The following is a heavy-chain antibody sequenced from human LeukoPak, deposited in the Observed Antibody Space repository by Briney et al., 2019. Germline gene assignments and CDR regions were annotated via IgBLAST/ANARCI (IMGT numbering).Heavy chain of an antibody. CDR2: INPNSGGT. J-gene: IGHJ5*02. CDR1: GYTFTIFA. Sequence: ASVKVSCKASGYTFTIFAMHWVRQAPGQGLEWMGWINPNSGGTNYAQKFQGRVTMTRDTSISTAYMELSRLRSDDTAVYYCAREWDIVVVVAATWFDPWGQGTLVTVSS. D-gene: IGHD2-15*01. V-gene: IGHV1-2*02. CDR3: AREWDIVVVVAATWFDP.